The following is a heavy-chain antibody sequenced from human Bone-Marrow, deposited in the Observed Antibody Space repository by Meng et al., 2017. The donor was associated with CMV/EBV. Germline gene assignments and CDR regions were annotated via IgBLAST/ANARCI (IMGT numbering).Heavy chain of an antibody. CDR2: IYSGGST. Sequence: GESLKISCAASGFTVSTNYMSWVRQAPGKGLEWVSVIYSGGSTYYADSVKGRFTISRDNSKNTMYLQMNSLRAEDTAVYHCARENTGSYYFDYWGQGTLVTVSS. CDR3: ARENTGSYYFDY. CDR1: GFTVSTNY. J-gene: IGHJ4*02. V-gene: IGHV3-53*01. D-gene: IGHD1-26*01.